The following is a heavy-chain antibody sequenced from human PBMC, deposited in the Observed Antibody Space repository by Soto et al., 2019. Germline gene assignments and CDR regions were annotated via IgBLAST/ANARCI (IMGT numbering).Heavy chain of an antibody. CDR3: ARDFRGLNSGAYYRDFDL. D-gene: IGHD3-22*01. CDR2: IIPILGTT. J-gene: IGHJ2*01. V-gene: IGHV1-69*11. Sequence: QVQLVQSGAEVKKPGSSVKVSCKASGGTFSNYAITWVRQAPGQGFEWMGGIIPILGTTNYAQNFQVRVSITADESTSTAFMELSSLRSEDTAIYYCARDFRGLNSGAYYRDFDLWGRGTLVTVSS. CDR1: GGTFSNYA.